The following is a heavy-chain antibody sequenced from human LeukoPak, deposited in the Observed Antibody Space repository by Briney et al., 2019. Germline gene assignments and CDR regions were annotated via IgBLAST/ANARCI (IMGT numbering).Heavy chain of an antibody. CDR2: ISVYNGDT. CDR1: GYTFTDNV. J-gene: IGHJ4*02. CDR3: ARGMHSGSYFRYEF. Sequence: GASVKVSCKTSGYTFTDNVITWVRQAPGQGLEWMGWISVYNGDTNYAQTLQAGVRMTADTSTSTAYMELRSLRSDDTAIYYCARGMHSGSYFRYEFWGQGTVVTVSS. D-gene: IGHD1-26*01. V-gene: IGHV1-18*01.